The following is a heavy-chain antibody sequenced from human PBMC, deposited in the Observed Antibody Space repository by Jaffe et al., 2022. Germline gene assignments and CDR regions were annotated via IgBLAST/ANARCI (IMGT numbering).Heavy chain of an antibody. V-gene: IGHV1-18*01. CDR2: ISAYNGNT. CDR3: ARERLDCSGGSCYQVRYYYYYYMDV. D-gene: IGHD2-15*01. Sequence: QVQLVQSGAEVKKPGASVKVSCKASGYTFTSYGISWVRQAPGQGLEWMGWISAYNGNTNYAQKLQGRVTMTTDTSTSTAYMELRSLRSDDTAVYYCARERLDCSGGSCYQVRYYYYYYMDVWGKGTTVTVSS. CDR1: GYTFTSYG. J-gene: IGHJ6*03.